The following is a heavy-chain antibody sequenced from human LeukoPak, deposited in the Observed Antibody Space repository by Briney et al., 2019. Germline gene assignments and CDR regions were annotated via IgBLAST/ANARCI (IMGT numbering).Heavy chain of an antibody. CDR3: AKDSGQWLVNGMDV. Sequence: GGSLRLSCAASGFTFSSYGMHWVRQAPGKGLEGGAVISYDGSNKYYADSVKGRFTISRDNSKNTLYLQMNSLRAEDTAVYYCAKDSGQWLVNGMDVWGQGTTVTVSS. CDR1: GFTFSSYG. D-gene: IGHD6-19*01. J-gene: IGHJ6*02. V-gene: IGHV3-30*18. CDR2: ISYDGSNK.